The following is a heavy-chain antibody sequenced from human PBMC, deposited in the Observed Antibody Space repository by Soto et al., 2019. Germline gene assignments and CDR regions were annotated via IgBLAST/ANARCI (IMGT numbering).Heavy chain of an antibody. CDR2: ISYDSSNK. J-gene: IGHJ6*03. CDR1: GFTFSSYG. CDR3: ARGDIVVVGEGDYYYYMDV. V-gene: IGHV3-30*03. D-gene: IGHD2-2*01. Sequence: PGGSLRLSCAASGFTFSSYGMHWVRQAPGKGLEWVAVISYDSSNKYYADSVKGRFTISRDNAKNSLYLQMNSLRAEDTAVYYCARGDIVVVGEGDYYYYMDVWGKGTTVTVSS.